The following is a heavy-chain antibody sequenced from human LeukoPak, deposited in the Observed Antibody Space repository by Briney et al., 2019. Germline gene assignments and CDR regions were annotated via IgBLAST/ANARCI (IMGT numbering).Heavy chain of an antibody. Sequence: GGSLRLSCAASGFTFSSYGMHWVRQAPGKGLEWVAVIWYDGTSKDYADSVKGRFTFSRGNSKNTLYLQMNSLTVEDTAVYYCARSQSSSLIDYWGQGTLVTVSS. V-gene: IGHV3-33*08. CDR1: GFTFSSYG. D-gene: IGHD6-13*01. CDR2: IWYDGTSK. J-gene: IGHJ4*02. CDR3: ARSQSSSLIDY.